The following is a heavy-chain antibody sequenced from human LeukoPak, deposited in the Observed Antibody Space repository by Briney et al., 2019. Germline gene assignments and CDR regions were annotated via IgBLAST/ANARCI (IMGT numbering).Heavy chain of an antibody. D-gene: IGHD3-9*01. J-gene: IGHJ4*02. CDR1: GLTFSTYG. V-gene: IGHV3-30*04. Sequence: GGSLRLSCAASGLTFSTYGIHWVRQAPGKGPEWVAVISNDGSNKYYADSVKGRFTISRDNSKDTVYLQMNSLRAEDTAVYYCATTHISHAILSSYFDYWGQGALVTVSS. CDR2: ISNDGSNK. CDR3: ATTHISHAILSSYFDY.